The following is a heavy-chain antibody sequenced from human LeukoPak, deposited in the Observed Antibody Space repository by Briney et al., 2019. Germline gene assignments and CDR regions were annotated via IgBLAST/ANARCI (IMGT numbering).Heavy chain of an antibody. J-gene: IGHJ3*02. D-gene: IGHD3-10*01. CDR2: ISGSGSVS. CDR1: GFTFSSYS. Sequence: GGSLRLSCAASGFTFSSYSMNWVRQAPGKGLEWISYISGSGSVSYYEDSVKGRFTMSRDNAKNSLYLQMNSLRDEDTALSYSARDGGFGFLAAFDIWGQGTMVTVSS. CDR3: ARDGGFGFLAAFDI. V-gene: IGHV3-48*02.